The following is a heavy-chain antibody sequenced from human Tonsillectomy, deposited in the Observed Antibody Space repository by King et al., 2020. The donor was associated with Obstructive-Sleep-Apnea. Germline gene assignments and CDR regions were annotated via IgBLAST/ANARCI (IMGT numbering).Heavy chain of an antibody. CDR1: GYTFTSYY. CDR2: INPSGGST. CDR3: ARDLTTVVTQAYFDY. V-gene: IGHV1-46*01. D-gene: IGHD4-23*01. J-gene: IGHJ4*02. Sequence: VQLVESGAEVKKPGASVKVSCKASGYTFTSYYMHWVRQAPGQGLEWMGIINPSGGSTSYAQKFQGRVTMTRDTSTSTDYMGLSSLRSEDTAVYYCARDLTTVVTQAYFDYWGQGTLVTVSS.